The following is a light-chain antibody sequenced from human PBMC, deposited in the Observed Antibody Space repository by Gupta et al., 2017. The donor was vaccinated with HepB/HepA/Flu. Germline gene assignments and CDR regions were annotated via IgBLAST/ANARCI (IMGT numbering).Light chain of an antibody. CDR1: QRIGSC. CDR3: QQRSSLPHT. V-gene: IGKV6-21*01. CDR2: YAS. J-gene: IGKJ4*01. Sequence: ERVLTQAPDFQSVTPNEKVTITCRSSQRIGSCLKWYQQKPEQSPKLLIKYASQDCLGVPSRFSGSGSGTDFTLTIKSLEAEDAATYYCQQRSSLPHTFGGGTKVEIK.